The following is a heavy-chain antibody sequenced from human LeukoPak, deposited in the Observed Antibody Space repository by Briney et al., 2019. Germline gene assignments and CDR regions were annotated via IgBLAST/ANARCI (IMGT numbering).Heavy chain of an antibody. CDR1: GFTFSGFA. D-gene: IGHD5-12*01. V-gene: IGHV3-23*01. CDR2: ISGSGGNT. Sequence: PGGSLRLSCAASGFTFSGFAMSWVRRTPGKGLEWVSGISGSGGNTIYADYVKGRFIISRDNSKNTPYLEMNSLRAEDTAIYYCAKMKGLPLPKYYMHFWGQGTTVTV. CDR3: AKMKGLPLPKYYMHF. J-gene: IGHJ6*03.